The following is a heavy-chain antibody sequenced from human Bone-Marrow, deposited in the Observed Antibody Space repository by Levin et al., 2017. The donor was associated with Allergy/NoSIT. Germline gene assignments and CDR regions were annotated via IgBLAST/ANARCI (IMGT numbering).Heavy chain of an antibody. CDR2: ISSSSSTI. Sequence: GESLKISCAASGFTFSSYSMNWVRQAPGKGLEWVSYISSSSSTIYYADSVKGRFTISRDNAKNSLYLQMNSLRDEDTAVYYCAREVRGLLTNWFDPWGQGTLVTVSS. D-gene: IGHD3/OR15-3a*01. CDR1: GFTFSSYS. CDR3: AREVRGLLTNWFDP. V-gene: IGHV3-48*02. J-gene: IGHJ5*02.